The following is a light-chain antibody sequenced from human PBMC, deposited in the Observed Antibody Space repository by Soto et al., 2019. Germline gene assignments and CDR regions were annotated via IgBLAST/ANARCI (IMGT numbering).Light chain of an antibody. CDR3: STWDDSLSGRV. CDR2: RND. J-gene: IGLJ3*02. CDR1: TSNIGSNY. V-gene: IGLV1-47*01. Sequence: QSVLTQPPSASGTPGQRVTISCSGSTSNIGSNYVYWYQQLPGMAPKLLIYRNDQRPSGVPDQFSGSKSGTSASLAISGLRSEDEADYYCSTWDDSLSGRVFGGGTKVTVL.